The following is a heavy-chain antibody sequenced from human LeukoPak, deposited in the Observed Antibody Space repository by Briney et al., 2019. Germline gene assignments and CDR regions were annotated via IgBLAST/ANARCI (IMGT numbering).Heavy chain of an antibody. V-gene: IGHV3-7*01. CDR3: AREGRPNAFDI. J-gene: IGHJ3*02. Sequence: GGSLRLSCAASGFTFSNFWMSWVRQAPGKGLEWVANINQDGSEKNSVDSVKGGFTISRDNAKNSLYLQMNSLRAEDTAVYYCAREGRPNAFDIWGQGTMVTVSS. CDR2: INQDGSEK. CDR1: GFTFSNFW.